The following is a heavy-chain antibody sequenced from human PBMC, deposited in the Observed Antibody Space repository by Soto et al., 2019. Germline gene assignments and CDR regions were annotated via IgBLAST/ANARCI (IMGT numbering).Heavy chain of an antibody. J-gene: IGHJ4*02. CDR3: AKRPVTGGPGPTFDS. CDR2: ITSSGTNT. D-gene: IGHD5-18*01. Sequence: GGSLRLSCEASGFTFSNFAMTWVRQAPGKGPEWASSITSSGTNTYYADSVKGRFTISRDNPKNTLYLQMNSLRVEDTARYHCAKRPVTGGPGPTFDSWGQGAQVTVSS. CDR1: GFTFSNFA. V-gene: IGHV3-23*01.